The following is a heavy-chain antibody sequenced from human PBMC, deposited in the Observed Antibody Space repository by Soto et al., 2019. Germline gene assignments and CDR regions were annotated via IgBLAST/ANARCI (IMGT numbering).Heavy chain of an antibody. Sequence: GGSLRLSCAASGFTFSSYAMHWVRQAPGKGLEWVAVISDDGSNKYYADSVKGRFTISRDNSKNTLYLQMNSLRAEDTAVYYCARDLSGRYYYFDYWGQGTLVTVSS. CDR1: GFTFSSYA. V-gene: IGHV3-30*04. CDR2: ISDDGSNK. J-gene: IGHJ4*02. CDR3: ARDLSGRYYYFDY. D-gene: IGHD1-26*01.